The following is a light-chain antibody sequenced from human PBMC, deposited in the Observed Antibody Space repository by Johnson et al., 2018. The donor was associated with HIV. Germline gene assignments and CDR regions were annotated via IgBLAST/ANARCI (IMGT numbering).Light chain of an antibody. CDR3: GTWDSSLCAYV. Sequence: QSVLTQPPSVSAAPGQKVTISCSGSSSNIGNNYVSWYQQLPGTAPKLLIYENNKRPSGIPDRFSGSKSGTSATLGITGLQTGDEADYYCGTWDSSLCAYVVGTGTKVTAL. J-gene: IGLJ1*01. CDR2: ENN. CDR1: SSNIGNNY. V-gene: IGLV1-51*02.